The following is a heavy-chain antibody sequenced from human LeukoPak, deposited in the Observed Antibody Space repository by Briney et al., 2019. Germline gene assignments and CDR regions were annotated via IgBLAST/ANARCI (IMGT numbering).Heavy chain of an antibody. CDR3: ARKRTSESMDAFDI. CDR1: GGTFSSYA. D-gene: IGHD6-25*01. CDR2: IIPIFGTA. Sequence: SVKVSCKASGGTFSSYAISWVRQAPGQGLEWMGGIIPIFGTANYAQKFQGRVTITTDESTSTAYMELSSLRSEDTAVYYHARKRTSESMDAFDIWGQGTMVTVSS. V-gene: IGHV1-69*05. J-gene: IGHJ3*02.